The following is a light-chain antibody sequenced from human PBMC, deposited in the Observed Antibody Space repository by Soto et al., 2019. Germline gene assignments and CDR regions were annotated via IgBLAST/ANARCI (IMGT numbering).Light chain of an antibody. CDR2: AAS. J-gene: IGKJ4*01. V-gene: IGKV1-27*01. Sequence: DIQMSQSPSSLSASVGDRVTITCRASQGISNYLAWYQQKPGKVPKLLIYAASTLQSGVPSRFSGSGSGTDFTLIISSLQPEDVATYYCQKYDSAPQLTFGGGTKVEIK. CDR3: QKYDSAPQLT. CDR1: QGISNY.